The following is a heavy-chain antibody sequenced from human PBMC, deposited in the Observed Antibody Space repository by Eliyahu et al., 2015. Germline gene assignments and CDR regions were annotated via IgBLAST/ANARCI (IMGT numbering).Heavy chain of an antibody. CDR1: GGSFSGYY. CDR3: ARGRPSGWYFSRGAFDI. D-gene: IGHD6-19*01. J-gene: IGHJ3*02. V-gene: IGHV4-34*01. Sequence: QVQLQQWGAGLLKPSETLSLTCAVYGGSFSGYYWXXIRQPPGKGLEWIGEIXHSGSTNYNPSLKSRVTISVDTSKNQFSLKLSSVTAADTAVYYCARGRPSGWYFSRGAFDIWGQGTMVTVSS. CDR2: IXHSGST.